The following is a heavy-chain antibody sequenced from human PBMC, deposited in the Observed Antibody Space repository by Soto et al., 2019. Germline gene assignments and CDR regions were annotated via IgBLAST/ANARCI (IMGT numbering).Heavy chain of an antibody. J-gene: IGHJ4*02. Sequence: SETLSLTCTVSGGSISSGGYYWSWIRQHPGKGLEWIGYIYYSGSTYYNPSLKSRVTISVDTSKNQFSLKLSSVTAADTAVYYCARAYNAPPDLFDYWGQGTLVTVS. CDR2: IYYSGST. CDR3: ARAYNAPPDLFDY. V-gene: IGHV4-31*03. D-gene: IGHD1-20*01. CDR1: GGSISSGGYY.